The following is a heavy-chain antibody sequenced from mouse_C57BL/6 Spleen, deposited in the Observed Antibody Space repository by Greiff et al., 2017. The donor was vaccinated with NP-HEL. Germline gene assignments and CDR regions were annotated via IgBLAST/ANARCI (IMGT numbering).Heavy chain of an antibody. CDR1: GFTFSDYG. V-gene: IGHV5-17*01. CDR2: ISSGSSTI. J-gene: IGHJ4*01. Sequence: EVMLVESGGGLVKPGGSLKLSCAASGFTFSDYGMHWVRQAPEKGLEWVAYISSGSSTIYYADTVKGRFTISRDNAKNTLFLQMTSLRSEDTAMYYCARRPHYYGPLYYAMDYWGQGTSVTVSS. CDR3: ARRPHYYGPLYYAMDY. D-gene: IGHD1-1*01.